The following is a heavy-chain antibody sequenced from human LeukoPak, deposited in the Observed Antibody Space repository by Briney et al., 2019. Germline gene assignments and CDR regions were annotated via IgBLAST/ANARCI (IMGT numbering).Heavy chain of an antibody. CDR3: ALLSSIPYYFDY. D-gene: IGHD6-13*01. V-gene: IGHV3-23*01. J-gene: IGHJ4*02. CDR1: GFTFSSYA. Sequence: GGSLRLSCAASGFTFSSYAMSWVRRAPGKGLEWVSAISGSGGSTYYADSVKGRLTISRDNSKNTLYLQMNSLRAEDTAVYYCALLSSIPYYFDYWGQGTLVTVSS. CDR2: ISGSGGST.